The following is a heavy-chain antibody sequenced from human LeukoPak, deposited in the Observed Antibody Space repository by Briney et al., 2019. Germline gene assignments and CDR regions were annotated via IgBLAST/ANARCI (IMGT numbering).Heavy chain of an antibody. CDR2: IRYDGSNK. J-gene: IGHJ4*02. CDR3: AKGSYYYDSSGYPDFDY. Sequence: GGSLRLSCAASGFTFRSYGMHWVRQAPGKGLECVSFIRYDGSNKYYADSVKGRFTISRDNSKNTLYLQMNSLRAEDTAVYYCAKGSYYYDSSGYPDFDYWGQGTLVTVSS. D-gene: IGHD3-22*01. V-gene: IGHV3-30*02. CDR1: GFTFRSYG.